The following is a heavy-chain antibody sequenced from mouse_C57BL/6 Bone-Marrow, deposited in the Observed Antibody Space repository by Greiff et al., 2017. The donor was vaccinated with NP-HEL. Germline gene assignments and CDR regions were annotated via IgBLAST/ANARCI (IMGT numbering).Heavy chain of an antibody. CDR3: ARDRYYYGSSYVCYWYFDV. CDR2: ISDGGSYT. J-gene: IGHJ1*03. D-gene: IGHD1-1*01. V-gene: IGHV5-4*01. CDR1: GFTFSSYA. Sequence: EVKLMESGGGLVKPGGSLKLSCAASGFTFSSYAMSWVRQTPEKRLEWVATISDGGSYTYYPDNVKGRFTISRDNAKNNLYLQMSHLKSEDTAMYYCARDRYYYGSSYVCYWYFDVWGTGTTVTVSS.